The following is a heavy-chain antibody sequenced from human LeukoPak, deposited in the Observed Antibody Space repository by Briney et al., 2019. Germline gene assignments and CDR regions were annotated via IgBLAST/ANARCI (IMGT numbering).Heavy chain of an antibody. Sequence: PGGSLRLSCAASGFTFSSYGMHWVRQAPGKGLEWVAVISYDGSNKYYADSVKGRFTISRDNSKNTLYLQMNSLRDEDAAVYYCARDHLGSMGPTSTFDFWGQGTLVTVSS. D-gene: IGHD1-26*01. V-gene: IGHV3-30*03. J-gene: IGHJ4*02. CDR2: ISYDGSNK. CDR1: GFTFSSYG. CDR3: ARDHLGSMGPTSTFDF.